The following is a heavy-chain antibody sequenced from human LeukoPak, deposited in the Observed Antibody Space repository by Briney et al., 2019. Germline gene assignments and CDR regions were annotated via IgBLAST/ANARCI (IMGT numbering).Heavy chain of an antibody. V-gene: IGHV3-11*06. CDR3: ARGYYDNSGYYFPFDY. CDR1: GFTFSDYY. J-gene: IGHJ4*02. CDR2: IRSSSSYT. Sequence: TGGSLRLSRAASGFTFSDYYMSWIRQAPGKGLEWVSYIRSSSSYTNYADSVKGRFTISRDNAKNSLYLQMNSLRAEDTAVYYCARGYYDNSGYYFPFDYWGQGTLVTVSS. D-gene: IGHD3-22*01.